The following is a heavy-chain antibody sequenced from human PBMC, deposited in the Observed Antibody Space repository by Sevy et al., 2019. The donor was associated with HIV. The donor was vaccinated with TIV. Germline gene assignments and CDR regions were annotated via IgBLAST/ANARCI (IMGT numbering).Heavy chain of an antibody. CDR3: AIGGVLRAFDM. CDR1: GFTFSSYA. V-gene: IGHV3-23*01. D-gene: IGHD3-16*01. Sequence: GGSLRLSCAASGFTFSSYAMSWVRQAPGKGLEWVSVISGSGDSTYYADSVKGRFSISRDNSKNTLNLQMNSLRADDTAVYYCAIGGVLRAFDMWGQGTMVTVSS. J-gene: IGHJ3*02. CDR2: ISGSGDST.